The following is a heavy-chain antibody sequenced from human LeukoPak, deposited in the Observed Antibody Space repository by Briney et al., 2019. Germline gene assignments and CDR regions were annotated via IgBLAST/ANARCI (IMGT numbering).Heavy chain of an antibody. D-gene: IGHD6-6*01. CDR1: GFTFSSYG. CDR3: AKHPSSSRGY. Sequence: SGGSLRLSCAASGFTFSSYGMHWVRQAPGKGLEWVAFIRYDGSNKYYADSVKGRFTISRDNSKNTLYLQMNSLRAEDTAVYYCAKHPSSSRGYWGQGTLVTVS. V-gene: IGHV3-30*02. CDR2: IRYDGSNK. J-gene: IGHJ4*02.